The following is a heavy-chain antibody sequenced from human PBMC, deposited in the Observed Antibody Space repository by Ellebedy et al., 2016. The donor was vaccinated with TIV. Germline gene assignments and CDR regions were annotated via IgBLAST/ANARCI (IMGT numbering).Heavy chain of an antibody. CDR3: ARLGCSSTSCHIGGFDY. D-gene: IGHD2-2*02. Sequence: GESLKISXKGSGYSFTSYWIGWVRQMPGKGLEWMGIIYPGDSDTRYSPSFQGQVTISADKSISTAYLQWSSLKASDTAMYYCARLGCSSTSCHIGGFDYWGQGTLVTVSS. CDR1: GYSFTSYW. J-gene: IGHJ4*02. V-gene: IGHV5-51*01. CDR2: IYPGDSDT.